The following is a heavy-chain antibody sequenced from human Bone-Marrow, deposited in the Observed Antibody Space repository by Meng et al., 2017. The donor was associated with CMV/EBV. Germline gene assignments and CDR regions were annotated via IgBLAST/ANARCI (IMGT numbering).Heavy chain of an antibody. CDR2: VNPNSGGT. CDR3: ARMVGATYYFDY. V-gene: IGHV1-2*02. Sequence: ASVKVSCKASGYTFTGYYMHWVRQAPGQGLEWMGWVNPNSGGTNYAQKFQGRVTMTRDTSISTAYMELSRLRSDDTAVYYCARMVGATYYFDYWGQGTLVTVSS. CDR1: GYTFTGYY. J-gene: IGHJ4*02. D-gene: IGHD1-26*01.